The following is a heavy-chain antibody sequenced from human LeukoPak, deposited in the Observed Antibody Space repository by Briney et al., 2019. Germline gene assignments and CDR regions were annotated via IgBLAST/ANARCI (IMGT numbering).Heavy chain of an antibody. V-gene: IGHV4-61*01. CDR3: ARGRGEGRGIAMIRGVRAPSYNWFDP. Sequence: SETLSLTCTVSGGSISSGSYDWYWIRQPPGKGLEWIGYIYYSGSTNYNPSLKSRVTISVDTSKNQFSLKLSSVTAADMAVYYCARGRGEGRGIAMIRGVRAPSYNWFDPWGHGILVTVSS. J-gene: IGHJ5*02. D-gene: IGHD3-10*01. CDR2: IYYSGST. CDR1: GGSISSGSYD.